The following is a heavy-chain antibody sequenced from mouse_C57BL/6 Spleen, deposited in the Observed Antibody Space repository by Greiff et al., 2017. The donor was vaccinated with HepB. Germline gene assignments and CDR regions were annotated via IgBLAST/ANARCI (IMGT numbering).Heavy chain of an antibody. CDR2: IHPNSGST. CDR3: ASYGSSYYGDY. D-gene: IGHD1-1*01. J-gene: IGHJ2*01. V-gene: IGHV1-64*01. Sequence: VQLQQPGAELVKPGASVKLSCKASGYTFTSYWMHWVKQRPGQGLEWIGMIHPNSGSTNYNEKFKSKATLTVDKSSSTAYMQLSSLTSEDSAVYYCASYGSSYYGDYWGKGTTLTVSS. CDR1: GYTFTSYW.